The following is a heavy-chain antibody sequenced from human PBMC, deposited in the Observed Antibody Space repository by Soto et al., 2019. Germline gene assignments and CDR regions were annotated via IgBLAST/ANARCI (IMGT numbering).Heavy chain of an antibody. CDR2: IWYDGSNK. J-gene: IGHJ4*02. V-gene: IGHV3-33*01. Sequence: PGGSLRLSCAASGFTFSSYGMHWVRQAPGKGLEWVAVIWYDGSNKYYADSVKGRFTISRDNSKNTLYLQMNSLRAEDTAVYYCARDHLYDSSGYYLDYWGQGTLVTVSS. CDR3: ARDHLYDSSGYYLDY. CDR1: GFTFSSYG. D-gene: IGHD3-22*01.